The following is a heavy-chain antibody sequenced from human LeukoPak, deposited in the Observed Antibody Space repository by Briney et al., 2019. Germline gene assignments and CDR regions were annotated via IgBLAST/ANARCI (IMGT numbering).Heavy chain of an antibody. V-gene: IGHV3-23*01. CDR3: ARVRFGLYDY. CDR2: ISSTGGTT. CDR1: GITFSSYG. Sequence: GGSLRLSCAASGITFSSYGMSWVRQAPGKGLEWVSSISSTGGTTYYADSVKGRFTISRDNSKNTLYLQMNSLRAEDTAVYYCARVRFGLYDYWGQGTLVTVSS. D-gene: IGHD3-10*01. J-gene: IGHJ4*02.